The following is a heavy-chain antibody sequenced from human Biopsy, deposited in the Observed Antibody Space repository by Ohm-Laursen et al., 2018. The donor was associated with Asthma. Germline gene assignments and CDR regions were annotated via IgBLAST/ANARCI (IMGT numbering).Heavy chain of an antibody. D-gene: IGHD3-22*01. Sequence: SLRLSCSASGFTFRSYAMHWVRQAPGKGLEWVALVSSDGHNKYYKDSVKGRFTISRDNSRNRLYLQINRLTVEDSAVYFCARQSGQDYGDSSGFDIWGQGTKVAVSS. J-gene: IGHJ3*02. CDR2: VSSDGHNK. V-gene: IGHV3-30-3*01. CDR3: ARQSGQDYGDSSGFDI. CDR1: GFTFRSYA.